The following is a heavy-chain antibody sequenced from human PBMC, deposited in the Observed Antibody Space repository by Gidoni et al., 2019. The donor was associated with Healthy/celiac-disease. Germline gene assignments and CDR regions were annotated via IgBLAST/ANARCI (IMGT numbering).Heavy chain of an antibody. CDR2: IYYSGST. J-gene: IGHJ4*02. CDR1: GGSLSSSSYY. D-gene: IGHD4-17*01. Sequence: QLQLQESGPGLVKPSETLSLTCTVSGGSLSSSSYYWGWIRQPPGKGLEWTGSIYYSGSTYYNPSLKSRVTISVDTSKNQFSLKLSSVTAADTAVYYCARQGADLDYGGNSGFDYWGQGTLVTVSS. CDR3: ARQGADLDYGGNSGFDY. V-gene: IGHV4-39*01.